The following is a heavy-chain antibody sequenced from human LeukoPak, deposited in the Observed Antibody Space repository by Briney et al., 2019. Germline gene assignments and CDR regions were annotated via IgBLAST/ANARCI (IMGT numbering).Heavy chain of an antibody. V-gene: IGHV3-49*03. J-gene: IGHJ5*02. CDR3: TRACGSGRNWFDP. CDR1: GFTFGDYA. CDR2: IRSKAYGGTT. D-gene: IGHD3-10*01. Sequence: PGGSLRLSCTASGFTFGDYAMSWFRQAPGKGLEWVGFIRSKAYGGTTEYAASVKGRFTISRDDSKSIAYLQMNSLKTEDTAVYYCTRACGSGRNWFDPWGQGTLVTVSS.